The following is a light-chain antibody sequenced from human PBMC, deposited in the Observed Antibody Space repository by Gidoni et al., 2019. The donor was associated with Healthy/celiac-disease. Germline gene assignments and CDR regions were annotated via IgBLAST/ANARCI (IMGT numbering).Light chain of an antibody. CDR2: GNS. J-gene: IGLJ2*01. V-gene: IGLV1-40*01. Sequence: QSVLTQPPSVSGAPGQRVTISCTGSSPNIGAGYDVHWYQQLPGTAPKLLIYGNSKRPSGVPDRFSGSKSGTSASLAITGLQAEDEADYYCQSYDSSLSGVVFGGGTKLTV. CDR3: QSYDSSLSGVV. CDR1: SPNIGAGYD.